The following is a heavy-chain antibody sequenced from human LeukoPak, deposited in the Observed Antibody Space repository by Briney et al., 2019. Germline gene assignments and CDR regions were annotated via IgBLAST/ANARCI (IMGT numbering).Heavy chain of an antibody. CDR3: ARNRDSSGPDYYYYMDV. CDR1: GFTFSSYE. CDR2: ISSSGSTI. Sequence: GGSLRLSCAASGFTFSSYEMNWVRQAPGKGLEWVSYISSSGSTIYYADSVKGRFTISRDNSKNTLYLQMNSLRVEDTAVYYCARNRDSSGPDYYYYMDVWGKGTTVTVSS. V-gene: IGHV3-48*03. J-gene: IGHJ6*03. D-gene: IGHD3-22*01.